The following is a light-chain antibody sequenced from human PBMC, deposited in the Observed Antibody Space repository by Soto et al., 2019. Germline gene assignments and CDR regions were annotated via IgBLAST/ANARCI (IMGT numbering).Light chain of an antibody. J-gene: IGKJ1*01. CDR1: QSISSC. CDR3: LQDYNYPWT. V-gene: IGKV1-5*01. CDR2: DAS. Sequence: DIQMTQSPSTLSASVGDRVSITCRASQSISSCLAWYQQKPGKAPKLLIYDASSMESGVPSRFSGSGSGTDFTLTISSLQPEDFATYYCLQDYNYPWTFGQGTKVDIK.